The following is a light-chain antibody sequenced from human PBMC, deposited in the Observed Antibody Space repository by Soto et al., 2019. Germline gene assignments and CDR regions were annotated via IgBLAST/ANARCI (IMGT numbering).Light chain of an antibody. J-gene: IGLJ1*01. CDR3: SSYTTSNTRQIV. Sequence: QSVLTQPASVSGSPGHSITISCTGTSSDVGGYNYVSWYQHHPGKAPKLMIYDVSNRPSGITNRFSGSKSGNTASLTISGLQPEDEADYYCSSYTTSNTRQIVLGTGTKVTV. CDR1: SSDVGGYNY. V-gene: IGLV2-14*03. CDR2: DVS.